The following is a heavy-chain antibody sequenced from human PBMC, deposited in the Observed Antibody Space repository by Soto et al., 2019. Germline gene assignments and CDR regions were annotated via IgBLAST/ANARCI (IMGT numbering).Heavy chain of an antibody. J-gene: IGHJ4*02. CDR2: ISGSGDRT. Sequence: GGSLRLSCAASGITISNYPMSWVRQVAGKGLDWVSGISGSGDRTYYADSAKGRFTISKDISRNSLSLQLDSLGVEDTAVYFCVKDDGGYPSTAPHWGQGTLVTVSS. V-gene: IGHV3-23*01. CDR3: VKDDGGYPSTAPH. D-gene: IGHD3-22*01. CDR1: GITISNYP.